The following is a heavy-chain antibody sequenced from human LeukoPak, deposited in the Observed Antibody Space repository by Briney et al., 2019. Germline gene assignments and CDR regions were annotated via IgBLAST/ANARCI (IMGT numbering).Heavy chain of an antibody. Sequence: ASVKVSCKASGYTFTSYGISWVRQAPGQGLEWMGWISAYNGNTNYAQKFQGRVTITADKSTSTAYMELSSLRSEDTAVYYCATYGDPDYWGQGTLVTVSS. CDR1: GYTFTSYG. J-gene: IGHJ4*02. V-gene: IGHV1-18*01. CDR2: ISAYNGNT. D-gene: IGHD4-17*01. CDR3: ATYGDPDY.